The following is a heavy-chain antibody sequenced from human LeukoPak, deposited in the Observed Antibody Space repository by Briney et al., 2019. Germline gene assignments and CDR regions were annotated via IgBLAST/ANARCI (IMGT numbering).Heavy chain of an antibody. CDR2: INADNGYT. D-gene: IGHD2-2*01. Sequence: ASVKVSCKASGYTFTSHAIHWVRQAPGQGLERMGRINADNGYTSYSQDFQGRVTISRDTSTSTAYMELSSLTSTDTAVYYCARELPATIESDTYQFYYGVDVWGQGTTVTAS. CDR3: ARELPATIESDTYQFYYGVDV. J-gene: IGHJ6*02. CDR1: GYTFTSHA. V-gene: IGHV1-3*01.